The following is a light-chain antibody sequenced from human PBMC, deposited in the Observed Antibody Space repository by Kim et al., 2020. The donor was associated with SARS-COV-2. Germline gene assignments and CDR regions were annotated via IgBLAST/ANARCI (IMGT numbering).Light chain of an antibody. J-gene: IGKJ4*01. Sequence: SVGDRVTITCRASQNIGNYLNWYQQEPGNAPKVLIYAASTLESGVPSRFSGSGSGTDFTLTISGLQPEDFATYFCQQSYSSLPFTFGGGTKVDIK. V-gene: IGKV1-39*01. CDR3: QQSYSSLPFT. CDR2: AAS. CDR1: QNIGNY.